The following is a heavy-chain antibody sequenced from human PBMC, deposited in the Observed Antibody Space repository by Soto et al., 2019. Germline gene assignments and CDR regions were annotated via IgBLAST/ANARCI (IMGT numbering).Heavy chain of an antibody. J-gene: IGHJ6*02. V-gene: IGHV3-30*04. CDR1: GFTFSSYA. CDR3: AKDRAIRPGGYYYYYHGMDV. Sequence: GGSLRLSCAASGFTFSSYAMHWVRQAPGKGLEWVAVISYDGSNKYYADSVKGRFTISRDNSKNTLYLQMNGLRAEDTAVYYCAKDRAIRPGGYYYYYHGMDVWGQGTTVTVSS. D-gene: IGHD3-10*01. CDR2: ISYDGSNK.